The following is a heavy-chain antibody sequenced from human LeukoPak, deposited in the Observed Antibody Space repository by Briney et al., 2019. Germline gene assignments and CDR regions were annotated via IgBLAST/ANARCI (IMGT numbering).Heavy chain of an antibody. D-gene: IGHD3-16*01. CDR3: ARSGGRGINDY. J-gene: IGHJ4*02. Sequence: GGSLRLSCAASGFTFSNYPMHWVRQAPGRGLEWVAVISYDGSNKYYADSVKGRFTISRDNSKNTLYLQMNSLRAEDTAVYYGARSGGRGINDYWGQGTLVTVSS. V-gene: IGHV3-30-3*01. CDR1: GFTFSNYP. CDR2: ISYDGSNK.